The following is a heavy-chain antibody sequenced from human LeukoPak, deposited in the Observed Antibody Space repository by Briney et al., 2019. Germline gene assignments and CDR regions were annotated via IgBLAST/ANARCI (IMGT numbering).Heavy chain of an antibody. J-gene: IGHJ6*02. D-gene: IGHD2-15*01. CDR2: ISAYNGNT. Sequence: GASVKVSCKASGCTFTSYGISWVRQAPGQGLEWMGWISAYNGNTNYAQKLQGRVTMTTDTSTSTAYMELRSLRSDDTAVYYCARDPLVVVAATYYYYYGMDVWGQGTTVTVSS. V-gene: IGHV1-18*01. CDR1: GCTFTSYG. CDR3: ARDPLVVVAATYYYYYGMDV.